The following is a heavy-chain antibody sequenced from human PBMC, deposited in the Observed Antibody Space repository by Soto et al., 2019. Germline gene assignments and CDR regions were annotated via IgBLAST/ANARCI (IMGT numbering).Heavy chain of an antibody. D-gene: IGHD3-22*01. CDR1: GFSFSSYG. V-gene: IGHV3-33*01. J-gene: IGHJ3*02. CDR3: ARDRDYYDNSGYALDI. CDR2: IWYDGSNE. Sequence: QVQLVESGGGVVQPGKSLRLSCAASGFSFSSYGMHWVRQAPGKGLEWVAVIWYDGSNEDYADSVKDRFAISRDNSKNTLYLQMNSLRADDTAVYYCARDRDYYDNSGYALDIWGQGTVVTVSS.